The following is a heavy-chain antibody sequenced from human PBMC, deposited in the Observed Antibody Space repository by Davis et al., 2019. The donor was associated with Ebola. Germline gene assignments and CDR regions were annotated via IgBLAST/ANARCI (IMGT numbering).Heavy chain of an antibody. CDR3: ARGGRDFWIGYELGSRSGWFDP. CDR2: IYYTGTT. Sequence: PSETLSLTCTVSGDSVTFGEYYWSWIRQSPGKGLEWIGHIYYTGTTYYSASLRSRVAMSVDTSSNQFSLKLTSVIVADTAVYYCARGGRDFWIGYELGSRSGWFDPWGQGTLVTVSS. J-gene: IGHJ5*02. D-gene: IGHD3-3*01. V-gene: IGHV4-30-4*01. CDR1: GDSVTFGEYY.